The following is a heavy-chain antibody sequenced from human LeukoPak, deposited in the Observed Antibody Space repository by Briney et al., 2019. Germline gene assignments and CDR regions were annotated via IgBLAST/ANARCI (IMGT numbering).Heavy chain of an antibody. Sequence: SVKVSCKASGGTFSSYAISWVRQAPGQGLEWMGRIIPILGIANYAQKFQGRVTITADKSTSTAYMELSSLRSEDTAVYYCARDGFGELAFDYWGQGTLVTVSS. D-gene: IGHD3-10*01. J-gene: IGHJ4*02. CDR2: IIPILGIA. CDR1: GGTFSSYA. V-gene: IGHV1-69*04. CDR3: ARDGFGELAFDY.